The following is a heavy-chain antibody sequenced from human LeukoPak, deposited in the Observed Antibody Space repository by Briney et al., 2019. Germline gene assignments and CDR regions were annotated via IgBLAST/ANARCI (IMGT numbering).Heavy chain of an antibody. J-gene: IGHJ5*02. D-gene: IGHD4-17*01. Sequence: TSETLSLTCTVSGGSISSYYWSWIRQPAGTALEWIGRIYTSGTITYNPSLKSRVTMSVDTSKNQFSLKLSSVTAADTAVYYCSRDAGTTGEVKFDPWGQGTLVTVSS. V-gene: IGHV4-4*07. CDR2: IYTSGTI. CDR1: GGSISSYY. CDR3: SRDAGTTGEVKFDP.